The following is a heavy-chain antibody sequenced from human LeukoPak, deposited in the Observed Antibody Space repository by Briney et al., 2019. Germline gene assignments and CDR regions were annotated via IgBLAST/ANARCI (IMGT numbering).Heavy chain of an antibody. CDR3: ARSRDGYKRFDS. CDR2: ISYDGSNK. Sequence: GGSLRLSCAASGFTFSSYAMHWVRQAPGKGLEWVAVISYDGSNKYYADSVKGRFTISRDNSKNTLYLQMNSLRAEDTAVYFCARSRDGYKRFDSWGQGTLVTVSS. D-gene: IGHD5-24*01. CDR1: GFTFSSYA. J-gene: IGHJ4*02. V-gene: IGHV3-30*04.